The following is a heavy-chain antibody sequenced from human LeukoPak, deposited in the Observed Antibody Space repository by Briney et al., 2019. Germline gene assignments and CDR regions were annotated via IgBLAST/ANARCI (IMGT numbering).Heavy chain of an antibody. CDR2: IWYDGSNK. V-gene: IGHV3-33*08. D-gene: IGHD2-21*02. CDR1: GFTVSSNY. Sequence: GGSLRLSCAASGFTVSSNYMTWVRQAPGKGLEWVAVIWYDGSNKYCADSVKGRFTISRDNSKNTLYLQMNSLRAEDTAVYYCARDMDGGDPMYYFDYWGQGTLVTVSS. CDR3: ARDMDGGDPMYYFDY. J-gene: IGHJ4*02.